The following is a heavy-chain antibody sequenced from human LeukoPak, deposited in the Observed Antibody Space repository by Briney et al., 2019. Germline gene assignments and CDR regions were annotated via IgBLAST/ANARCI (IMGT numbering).Heavy chain of an antibody. CDR1: GITLSNYG. V-gene: IGHV3-23*01. CDR3: AKRGVVIRVILVGFHKEAYYFDS. CDR2: ISGSVGAT. J-gene: IGHJ4*02. Sequence: PGGSLRLSCAVSGITLSNYGMSWVRQAPGKGLEWAAGISGSVGATNYADSVKGRFTISRDNPKNTLYLQMNSLRVEETAVYFCAKRGVVIRVILVGFHKEAYYFDSWGQGALVTVSS. D-gene: IGHD3-22*01.